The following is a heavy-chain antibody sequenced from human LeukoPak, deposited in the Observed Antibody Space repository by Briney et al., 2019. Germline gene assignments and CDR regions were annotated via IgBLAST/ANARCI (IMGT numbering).Heavy chain of an antibody. CDR2: IYYSGST. V-gene: IGHV4-39*07. CDR1: GGSISSSYYY. CDR3: ARGSITIYGMDV. J-gene: IGHJ6*02. D-gene: IGHD3-3*01. Sequence: SETLSLTCTVSGGSISSSYYYWGWIRQPPGKGLEWIGSIYYSGSTYYNPSLKSRVTISVDTSKNQFSLKLSSVTAADTAVYYCARGSITIYGMDVWGQGTTVTVSS.